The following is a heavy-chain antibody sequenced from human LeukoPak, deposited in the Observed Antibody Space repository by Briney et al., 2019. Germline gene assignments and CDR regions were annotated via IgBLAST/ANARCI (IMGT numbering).Heavy chain of an antibody. CDR3: AKALNYDRSGYIDY. D-gene: IGHD3-22*01. V-gene: IGHV3-23*01. CDR2: ISGSGGST. J-gene: IGHJ4*02. Sequence: GGSLRLSCAASGFTFGSYAMSWVRQAPGKGLEWVSAISGSGGSTYYADSVKGRFTISRDNSKNTLYLQMNSLRAEDTAVYYCAKALNYDRSGYIDYWGQGTLVTVSS. CDR1: GFTFGSYA.